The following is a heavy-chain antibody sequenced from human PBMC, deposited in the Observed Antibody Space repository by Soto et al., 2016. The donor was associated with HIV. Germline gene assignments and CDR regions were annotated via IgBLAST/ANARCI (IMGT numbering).Heavy chain of an antibody. D-gene: IGHD3-9*01. J-gene: IGHJ4*02. V-gene: IGHV3-74*01. CDR2: INSDGSRT. CDR3: ARGGEYTIFDWY. Sequence: EVQLVESGGGLVQPGGSLRLSCAASGFTFSSYWMHWVRQAPGKGLVWVSRINSDGSRTSYADSVKGRFTISRDNAKNTLYLQMNSLRAEDTAVYYCARGGEYTIFDWYWGQGTLVTVSS. CDR1: GFTFSSYW.